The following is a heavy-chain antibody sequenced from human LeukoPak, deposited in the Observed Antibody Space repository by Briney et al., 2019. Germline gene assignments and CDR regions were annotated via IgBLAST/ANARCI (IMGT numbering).Heavy chain of an antibody. D-gene: IGHD1-20*01. CDR3: ARERGITASADWFDP. Sequence: TGGSLRLSCAASGFTFSSYSMNWVRQAPGKGLEWVSSISSSSSYIYYADSVKGRFTISRDNANNSMYLQMNSLRAEDTAVYYCARERGITASADWFDPWGRGTLVTVSS. CDR1: GFTFSSYS. V-gene: IGHV3-21*01. J-gene: IGHJ5*02. CDR2: ISSSSSYI.